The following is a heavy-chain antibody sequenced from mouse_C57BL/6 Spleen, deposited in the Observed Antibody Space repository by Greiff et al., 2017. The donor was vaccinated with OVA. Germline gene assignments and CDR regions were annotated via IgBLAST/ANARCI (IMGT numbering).Heavy chain of an antibody. J-gene: IGHJ2*01. CDR2: IDPENGDT. V-gene: IGHV14-4*01. CDR1: GFNIKDDY. D-gene: IGHD3-2*02. CDR3: TTPAQARGYFDY. Sequence: VHVKQSGAELVRPGASVKLSCTASGFNIKDDYMHWVKQRPEQGLEWIGWIDPENGDTEYASKFQGKATITADTSSNTAYLQLSSLTSEDTAVYYCTTPAQARGYFDYWGQGTTLTVSS.